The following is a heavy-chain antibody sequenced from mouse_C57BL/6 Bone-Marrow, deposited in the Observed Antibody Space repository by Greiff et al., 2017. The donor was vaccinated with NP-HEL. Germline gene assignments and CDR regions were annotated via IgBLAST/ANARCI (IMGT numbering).Heavy chain of an antibody. CDR3: ARHQFYYYGREGFAY. D-gene: IGHD1-1*01. CDR2: INSDGGST. Sequence: EVKVVESGGGLVQPGESLKLSCESNEYEFPSHDMSWVRKTPEKRLELVAAINSDGGSTYYPDTMERRFIISRDNTKKTLYLQRSSLRSEDTALYYCARHQFYYYGREGFAYWGQGTLVTVSA. J-gene: IGHJ3*01. CDR1: EYEFPSHD. V-gene: IGHV5-2*01.